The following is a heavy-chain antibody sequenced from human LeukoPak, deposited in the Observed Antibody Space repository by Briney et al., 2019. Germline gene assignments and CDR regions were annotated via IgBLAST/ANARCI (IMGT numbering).Heavy chain of an antibody. CDR2: IYYSGST. J-gene: IGHJ4*02. CDR1: GGSISSSSYY. Sequence: SETLSLTCTVSGGSISSSSYYWGWIRQPPGKGLEGIGSIYYSGSTYYNPSLKSRVTISVDTSKNQFSLKLSSVTAADTAVYYCARRGYDFWSGYQPPTFDYWGQGTLVTVSS. V-gene: IGHV4-39*01. CDR3: ARRGYDFWSGYQPPTFDY. D-gene: IGHD3-3*01.